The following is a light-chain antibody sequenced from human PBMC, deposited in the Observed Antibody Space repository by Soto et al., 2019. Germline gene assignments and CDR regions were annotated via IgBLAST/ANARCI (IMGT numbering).Light chain of an antibody. CDR3: QQRKNWPMT. CDR2: DAS. J-gene: IGKJ5*01. V-gene: IGKV3-11*01. CDR1: QSVSTS. Sequence: EIVLTQSPATLSLSPGERATLSCRASQSVSTSLIWYQQRPGQPPRLLIYDASNTATGIPARFSGSGSGTDFTLTISSLEPEDFAVYYCQQRKNWPMTFGQGTRVEIK.